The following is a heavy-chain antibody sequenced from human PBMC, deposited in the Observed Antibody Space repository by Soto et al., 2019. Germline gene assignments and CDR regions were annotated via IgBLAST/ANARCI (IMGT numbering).Heavy chain of an antibody. D-gene: IGHD2-8*01. J-gene: IGHJ4*02. CDR1: GGSISSYY. Sequence: PSETLSLTCTVSGGSISSYYWTWIRQPAGKGLEWIGRIYTSGSTNYNPSLKSRVTMSVDTSKNQFSLKLSSVTAADTAVYYCARARLGYCTNGICPYYFDYWGQGTLVTVSS. CDR2: IYTSGST. CDR3: ARARLGYCTNGICPYYFDY. V-gene: IGHV4-4*07.